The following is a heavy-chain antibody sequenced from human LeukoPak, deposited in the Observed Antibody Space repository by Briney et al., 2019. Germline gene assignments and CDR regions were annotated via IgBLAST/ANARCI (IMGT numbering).Heavy chain of an antibody. CDR2: INPNSGGT. D-gene: IGHD3-10*01. Sequence: ASVKVSCEASGYTFTGYYMHWVRQAPGQGLEWMGWINPNSGGTNYAQKFQGWVTMTRDTSISTAYMELSRLRSDDTAVYYCATSLHGFGELFLMDVWGQGTTVTVSS. CDR1: GYTFTGYY. V-gene: IGHV1-2*04. CDR3: ATSLHGFGELFLMDV. J-gene: IGHJ6*02.